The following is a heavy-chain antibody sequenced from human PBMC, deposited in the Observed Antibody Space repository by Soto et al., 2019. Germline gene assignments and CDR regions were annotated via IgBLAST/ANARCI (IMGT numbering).Heavy chain of an antibody. CDR3: ASEGYCSSTSCYGDYYGMDV. CDR1: GGTFSSYA. J-gene: IGHJ6*02. CDR2: IIPIFGTA. D-gene: IGHD2-2*01. V-gene: IGHV1-69*06. Sequence: ASVKVSCKASGGTFSSYAISWVRQAPGQGLEWMGGIIPIFGTANYAQKFQGRVTIAADKSTSTAYMELSSLRSEDTAVYYCASEGYCSSTSCYGDYYGMDVWGQGTTVTVSS.